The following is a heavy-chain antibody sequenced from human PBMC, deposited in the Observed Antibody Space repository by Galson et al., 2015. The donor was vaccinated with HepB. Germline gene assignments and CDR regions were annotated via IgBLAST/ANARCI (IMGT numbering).Heavy chain of an antibody. V-gene: IGHV3-48*01. CDR1: GFIFSNYN. J-gene: IGHJ6*03. CDR2: ISRGSSTK. CDR3: VRAYCSGGSCSSGEGYYMDV. D-gene: IGHD2-15*01. Sequence: SLRLSCAASGFIFSNYNMEWVRQAPGKGLEWVSYISRGSSTKSFAESVKGRFTVSRDNDKDSLHLQMNNLRAEDTAVYYCVRAYCSGGSCSSGEGYYMDVWGEGTTVTVSS.